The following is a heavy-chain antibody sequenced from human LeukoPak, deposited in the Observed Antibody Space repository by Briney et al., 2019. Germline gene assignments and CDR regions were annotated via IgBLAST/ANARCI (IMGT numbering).Heavy chain of an antibody. J-gene: IGHJ4*02. Sequence: PSETLSLTCTVSGGSISSYYWSWIRQPAGKGLEWIGRIYTSESTNYNPSLKSRVTMSVDTSKNQFSLKLSSVTAADTAVYFCARHPFATPFDYWGPGTLVTVSS. CDR2: IYTSEST. V-gene: IGHV4-4*07. D-gene: IGHD2-15*01. CDR1: GGSISSYY. CDR3: ARHPFATPFDY.